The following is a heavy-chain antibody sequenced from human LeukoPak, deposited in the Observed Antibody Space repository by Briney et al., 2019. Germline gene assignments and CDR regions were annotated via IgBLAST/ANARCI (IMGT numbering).Heavy chain of an antibody. Sequence: ASVKVSCKASGYTFTGYGISWVRQAPGQGLEWMGWISAYNGNTNYAQKLQGRVTMTTDTSTSTAYMELRSLRSDDTAVYYCARDRIIGYSYGYYHDAFDIWGQGTMVTVSS. J-gene: IGHJ3*02. V-gene: IGHV1-18*04. D-gene: IGHD5-18*01. CDR1: GYTFTGYG. CDR3: ARDRIIGYSYGYYHDAFDI. CDR2: ISAYNGNT.